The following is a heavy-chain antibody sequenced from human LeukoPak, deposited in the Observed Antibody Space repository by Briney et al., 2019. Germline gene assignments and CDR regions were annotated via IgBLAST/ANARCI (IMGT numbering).Heavy chain of an antibody. V-gene: IGHV1-69*05. J-gene: IGHJ4*02. CDR2: IIPIFGTA. Sequence: SVKVSCKASGGTFSSYAISWVRQAPGQGLEWMGGIIPIFGTADYAQKFQGRVTITTDESTSTAYMELSSLRSEDTAVYYCARGAALFGVVIPLDYWGQGTLVTVSS. CDR1: GGTFSSYA. CDR3: ARGAALFGVVIPLDY. D-gene: IGHD3-3*01.